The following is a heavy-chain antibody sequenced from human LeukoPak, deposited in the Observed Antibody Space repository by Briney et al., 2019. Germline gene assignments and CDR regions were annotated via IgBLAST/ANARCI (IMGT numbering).Heavy chain of an antibody. D-gene: IGHD5-18*01. CDR1: GGTFTSYD. V-gene: IGHV1-8*03. J-gene: IGHJ4*02. CDR2: MNPNSGNT. Sequence: ASVKVSCKASGGTFTSYDINWVRQATGQGLEWMGWMNPNSGNTGYAQKFQGRVTITRNTSISTAYMELSSLRSEDTAVYYCARRRDVDTAMVTWGQGTLVTVSS. CDR3: ARRRDVDTAMVT.